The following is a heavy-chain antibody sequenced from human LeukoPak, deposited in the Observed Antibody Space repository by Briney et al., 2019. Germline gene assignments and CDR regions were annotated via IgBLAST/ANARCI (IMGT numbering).Heavy chain of an antibody. D-gene: IGHD3-10*01. V-gene: IGHV4-38-2*02. CDR2: IYHSGST. J-gene: IGHJ4*02. CDR3: ARDEYYYGSGSPFDY. CDR1: GYSISSGYY. Sequence: NTSETLSLTCTVSGYSISSGYYWGWIRQPPGKGLEWIGSIYHSGSTYYNPSLKSRVTISVDTSKNQFSLKLSSVTAADTAVYYCARDEYYYGSGSPFDYWGQGTLVTVSS.